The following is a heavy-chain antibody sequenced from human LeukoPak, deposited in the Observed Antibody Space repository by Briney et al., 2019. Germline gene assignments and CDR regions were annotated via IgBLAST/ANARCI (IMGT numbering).Heavy chain of an antibody. Sequence: TGGSLRLSCAASGFTFSSYWMSWVRQAPGKGLEWVVNIKQDGSEKYYVDSVKGRFTISRDNAKNSPYLQMNSLRAEDTAVYYCARIGLGYYYFDYWGQGTLVTVSS. D-gene: IGHD1-26*01. CDR3: ARIGLGYYYFDY. V-gene: IGHV3-7*01. J-gene: IGHJ4*02. CDR1: GFTFSSYW. CDR2: IKQDGSEK.